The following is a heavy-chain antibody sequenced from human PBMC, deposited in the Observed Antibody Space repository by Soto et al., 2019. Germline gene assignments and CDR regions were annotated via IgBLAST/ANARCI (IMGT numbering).Heavy chain of an antibody. CDR3: ARVERFLEWYLYDFDY. CDR2: ISAYNGLT. D-gene: IGHD3-3*01. Sequence: ASVKVSCKTSGYPFENYGISWVRQAPGQGLEWLGWISAYNGLTIYTQKVQGRITMTTDTPTNTAHLELRTLRSDDTAVYYCARVERFLEWYLYDFDYWGQGTSVTVSS. V-gene: IGHV1-18*01. CDR1: GYPFENYG. J-gene: IGHJ4*02.